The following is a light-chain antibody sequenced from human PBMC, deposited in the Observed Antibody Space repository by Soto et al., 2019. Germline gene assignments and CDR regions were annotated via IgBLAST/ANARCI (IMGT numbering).Light chain of an antibody. V-gene: IGLV1-44*01. CDR3: AAWDGSLNGYV. Sequence: GLTQPPSASGTPGQRVTISCSGSSSNIGSNTVNWYQQLPGTAPKLLIYSNDQRPSGVPDRFSGSKSGTSASLAISGLQSEDEADYYCAAWDGSLNGYVFGTGTKVTVL. CDR2: SND. CDR1: SSNIGSNT. J-gene: IGLJ1*01.